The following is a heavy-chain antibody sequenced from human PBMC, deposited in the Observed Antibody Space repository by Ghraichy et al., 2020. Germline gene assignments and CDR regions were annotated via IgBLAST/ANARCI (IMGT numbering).Heavy chain of an antibody. J-gene: IGHJ6*02. D-gene: IGHD3-3*01. V-gene: IGHV6-1*01. Sequence: SQTLSLTCAISGDSVSSNSAAWNWIRQSPSRGLEWLGRTYYRSKWYNDYAVSVKSRITINPDTSKNQFSLQLNSVTPEDTAVYYCARDQVLQRPPETTYYDFWSGYQRSYYYYGMDVWGQGTTVTVSS. CDR1: GDSVSSNSAA. CDR3: ARDQVLQRPPETTYYDFWSGYQRSYYYYGMDV. CDR2: TYYRSKWYN.